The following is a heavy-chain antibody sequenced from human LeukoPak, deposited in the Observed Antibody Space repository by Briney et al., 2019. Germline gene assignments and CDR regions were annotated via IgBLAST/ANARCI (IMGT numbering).Heavy chain of an antibody. V-gene: IGHV3-7*03. Sequence: GGSLRLSCAASGFTFNNYAMSWVRQAPGRGLEGVAYMKQDGSEKYYVDSVKGRFTIFRNNAMNSLYLQMNSLRAEDTAVYYCARDTEAFDYWGQGTLVTVSS. J-gene: IGHJ4*02. CDR2: MKQDGSEK. CDR3: ARDTEAFDY. CDR1: GFTFNNYA.